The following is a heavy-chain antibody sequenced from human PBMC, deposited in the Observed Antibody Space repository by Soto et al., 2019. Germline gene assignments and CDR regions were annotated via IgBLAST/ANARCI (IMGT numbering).Heavy chain of an antibody. Sequence: QLQLQESGPGLVKPSETLSLTCIVSNGSISKSNYYWGWIRQPPGKGLEWIGSIYYSGSTYYNPSFERRVTVSVDTSNNQFSLKLTSVTAADTALYYCATVSNYYYYGMDVWGQGTTVTVSS. V-gene: IGHV4-39*01. J-gene: IGHJ6*02. CDR2: IYYSGST. CDR1: NGSISKSNYY. CDR3: ATVSNYYYYGMDV. D-gene: IGHD2-8*01.